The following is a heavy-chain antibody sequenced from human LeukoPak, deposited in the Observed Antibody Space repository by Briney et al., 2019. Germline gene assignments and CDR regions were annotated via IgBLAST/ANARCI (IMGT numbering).Heavy chain of an antibody. J-gene: IGHJ4*02. CDR3: ARDKYSSPSYYFDY. V-gene: IGHV3-33*01. Sequence: GMSLRLSCAASGFTFSSYGMEWVRQAPGKGREWVAVIWYERSNKYYADSVKGRLTMSRDNTKNTMYLQMNRLRAEEPAVYYCARDKYSSPSYYFDYWGRGTLVTVSS. D-gene: IGHD6-6*01. CDR1: GFTFSSYG. CDR2: IWYERSNK.